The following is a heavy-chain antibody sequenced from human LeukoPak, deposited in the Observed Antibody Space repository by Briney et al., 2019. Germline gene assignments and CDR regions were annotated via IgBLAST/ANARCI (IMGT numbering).Heavy chain of an antibody. V-gene: IGHV3-48*01. D-gene: IGHD6-13*01. CDR2: ISGSSGII. CDR1: GFTFNTYT. CDR3: ARAAAGRAYYHYGMDV. J-gene: IGHJ6*02. Sequence: PGGSLRLSCAASGFTFNTYTMNWVRQAPGKGLEWVSYISGSSGIIDYADSVRGRFTISRDNAKNSLYLQMNSLRAEDTAVYYCARAAAGRAYYHYGMDVWGQGTTVTVSS.